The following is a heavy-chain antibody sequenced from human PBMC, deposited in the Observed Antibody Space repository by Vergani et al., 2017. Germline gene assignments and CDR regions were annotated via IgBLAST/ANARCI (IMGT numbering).Heavy chain of an antibody. V-gene: IGHV3-33*01. CDR1: GFTFSSYG. CDR2: IWYDGSNK. D-gene: IGHD4-11*01. J-gene: IGHJ6*03. Sequence: QVQLVESGGGVVQPGRSLRLSCAASGFTFSSYGMHWVRQAPGKGLEWVAVIWYDGSNKYYADSVKGRFTISRDNSKDTLYRQMNSLRAEDTAVYYCAGVGSKYASYYYYYMDVWGKGTTVTVSS. CDR3: AGVGSKYASYYYYYMDV.